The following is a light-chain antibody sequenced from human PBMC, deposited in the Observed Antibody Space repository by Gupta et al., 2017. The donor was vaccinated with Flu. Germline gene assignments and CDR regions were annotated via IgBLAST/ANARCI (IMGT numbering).Light chain of an antibody. Sequence: QSVLTQPPSVSAAPGQTVTISCSGSSSNIGNNYVSWYQQLPGTAPKLLIYDNFKRPSGIPDRFSGSKSGTSATLGITGLQTGDEADYYCGTWDASLSAGVVFGGGTKLTVI. V-gene: IGLV1-51*01. CDR3: GTWDASLSAGVV. CDR1: SSNIGNNY. J-gene: IGLJ2*01. CDR2: DNF.